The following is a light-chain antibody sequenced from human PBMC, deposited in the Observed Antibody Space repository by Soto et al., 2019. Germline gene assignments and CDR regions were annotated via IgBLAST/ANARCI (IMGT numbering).Light chain of an antibody. CDR2: EDT. V-gene: IGLV2-23*01. CDR3: FSYAGSNTWV. Sequence: QSALTQPASVSGSPGQSITISCTATSSDFGTYNLVSWYQQHPGKTPKLIIHEDTKRPSGVSNRFSGSKSGNTASLTISGLQAEDEADYYCFSYAGSNTWVFGGGTKLTVL. J-gene: IGLJ3*02. CDR1: SSDFGTYNL.